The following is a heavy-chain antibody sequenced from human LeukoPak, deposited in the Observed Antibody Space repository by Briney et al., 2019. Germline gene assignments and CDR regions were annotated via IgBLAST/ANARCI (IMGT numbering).Heavy chain of an antibody. CDR1: GFTISGFA. CDR2: INSDGSST. CDR3: AREGDGYNQGAFDY. D-gene: IGHD5-24*01. Sequence: PGGSLRLSCAASGFTISGFAMTWVRQAPGKGLVWVSRINSDGSSTSYADSVKDRFTISRDNAKNTLYLQMNSLRAEDTAVYYCAREGDGYNQGAFDYWGQGTLVTVSS. V-gene: IGHV3-74*01. J-gene: IGHJ4*02.